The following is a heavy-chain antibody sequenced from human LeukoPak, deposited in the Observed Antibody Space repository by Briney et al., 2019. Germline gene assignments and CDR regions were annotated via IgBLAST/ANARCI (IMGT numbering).Heavy chain of an antibody. V-gene: IGHV3-30*02. CDR2: IRYDGDSE. J-gene: IGHJ6*03. CDR3: AKGMTTGPRSVYHYMDV. D-gene: IGHD4-17*01. CDR1: GFAFSSYG. Sequence: PGGSLRLSCAASGFAFSSYGMHWIRQAPGKGLEWVAFIRYDGDSEHYADSVKGRFIISRDNSMGTLYLQMNSLRAEDTAVYYCAKGMTTGPRSVYHYMDVWGKGTTVTVSS.